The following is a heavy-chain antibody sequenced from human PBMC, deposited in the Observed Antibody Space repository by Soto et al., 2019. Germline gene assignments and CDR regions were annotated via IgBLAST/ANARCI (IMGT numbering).Heavy chain of an antibody. Sequence: QVQLVQSGAEVKKPGSSVKVSCKASGGTFSSYTISWVRQAPGQGLEWMGRIIPILGIANYAQKFRGRVTITADKSTSTAYMELSSLRSEDTAVYYCARANWNDAGNWFDPWGQGTLVTVSS. CDR3: ARANWNDAGNWFDP. J-gene: IGHJ5*02. V-gene: IGHV1-69*02. D-gene: IGHD1-20*01. CDR2: IIPILGIA. CDR1: GGTFSSYT.